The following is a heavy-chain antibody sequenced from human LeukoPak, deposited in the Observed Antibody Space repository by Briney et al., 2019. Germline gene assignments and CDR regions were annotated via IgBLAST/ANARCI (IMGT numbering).Heavy chain of an antibody. D-gene: IGHD2-15*01. Sequence: ASVKVSCKASGYTFTGYYMHWVRQAPGQGLEWMGWINPNSGGTNYAQKFQGRVTMTRDTSISTAYMELSRLRSDDTAVYYCARGYCSGGTCYLVENWLDPWGQGTLVTVSS. CDR2: INPNSGGT. V-gene: IGHV1-2*02. CDR1: GYTFTGYY. CDR3: ARGYCSGGTCYLVENWLDP. J-gene: IGHJ5*02.